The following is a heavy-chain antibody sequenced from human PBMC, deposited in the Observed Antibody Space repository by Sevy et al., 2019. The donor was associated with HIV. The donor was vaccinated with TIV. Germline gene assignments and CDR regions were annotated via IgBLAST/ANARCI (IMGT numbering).Heavy chain of an antibody. CDR3: ARDRWSAYHMNY. CDR1: GFTVSSDH. CDR2: IYSGGNT. Sequence: AGGSLRLSCASGFTVSSDHMTWVRQAPGKGLEWVSVIYSGGNTYYADSVKGRFTISRDNSKNTLYLQMNSLRADDTAVYYCARDRWSAYHMNYWGQGTLVTVSS. J-gene: IGHJ4*02. V-gene: IGHV3-53*01. D-gene: IGHD3-3*01.